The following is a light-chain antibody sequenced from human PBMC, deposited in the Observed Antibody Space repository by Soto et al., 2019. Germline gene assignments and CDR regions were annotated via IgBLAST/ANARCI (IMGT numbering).Light chain of an antibody. CDR2: DVT. CDR1: SSDVGGYDY. CDR3: STWDDSLNGPV. J-gene: IGLJ3*02. V-gene: IGLV2-11*01. Sequence: QSALTQPRSVSGSPGQSVTISCTGTSSDVGGYDYVSWFQHHPGKVPKLMIYDVTKRPSGVPDRFSASKSGNTASLTISGLQAEDEAEYFCSTWDDSLNGPVFGGGTKLTVL.